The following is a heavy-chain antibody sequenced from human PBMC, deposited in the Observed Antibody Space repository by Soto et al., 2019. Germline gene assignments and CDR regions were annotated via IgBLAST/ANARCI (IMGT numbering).Heavy chain of an antibody. V-gene: IGHV4-30-2*01. CDR3: AKECGGTCLDAFDV. CDR2: VHHTGNT. D-gene: IGHD2-15*01. J-gene: IGHJ3*01. CDR1: GGSITSGGFS. Sequence: QVQLKESGSGLVKPAQTLSLTCAVSGGSITSGGFSWSWIRQPPGKGLECIGYVHHTGNTDYHPALGSRVAISLDRSRNLFSLNLTSVTAADTATYYCAKECGGTCLDAFDVWGPGTTVIVSS.